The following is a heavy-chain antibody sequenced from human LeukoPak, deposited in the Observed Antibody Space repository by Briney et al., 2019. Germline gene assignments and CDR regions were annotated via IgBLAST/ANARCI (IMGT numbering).Heavy chain of an antibody. D-gene: IGHD6-13*01. CDR1: GDSVSSNSAA. Sequence: SQTLSLTFAISGDSVSSNSAAWNWLRQSPSRGLEWLGSTYYRSKWYNDYAVSVKSRIPITPDTSKNQFSLQLNSVTPEDTAVYYCARSPSSSWVLFFDYWGQGTLVTVSS. CDR2: TYYRSKWYN. CDR3: ARSPSSSWVLFFDY. V-gene: IGHV6-1*01. J-gene: IGHJ4*02.